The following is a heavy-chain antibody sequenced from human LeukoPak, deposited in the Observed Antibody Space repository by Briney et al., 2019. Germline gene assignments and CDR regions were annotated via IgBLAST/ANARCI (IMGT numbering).Heavy chain of an antibody. CDR2: IYYSGST. J-gene: IGHJ4*02. D-gene: IGHD4-17*01. V-gene: IGHV4-59*02. Sequence: SETLSLTCTVSGGSVNSYYWSWIRQPPGKGLEWIGYIYYSGSTNYNPSLKSRVTISVDTSKSQFSLKLTSVTAADTAVCYCARDLGDYTIDYWGQGTLVTVSS. CDR1: GGSVNSYY. CDR3: ARDLGDYTIDY.